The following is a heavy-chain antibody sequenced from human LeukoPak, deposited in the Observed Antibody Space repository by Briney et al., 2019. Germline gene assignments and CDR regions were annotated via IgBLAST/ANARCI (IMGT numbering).Heavy chain of an antibody. D-gene: IGHD1-26*01. V-gene: IGHV3-48*01. Sequence: PGGSLRLSCAASGFTFSTYRMNWVRQAPGKGLEWVSYISSSGSTIYYADSVKGRFTISRDNSKNTLYLQMNSLRAEDTAVYYCAKTVGIVGAGYDAFDIWGQGTMVTVSS. CDR3: AKTVGIVGAGYDAFDI. J-gene: IGHJ3*02. CDR1: GFTFSTYR. CDR2: ISSSGSTI.